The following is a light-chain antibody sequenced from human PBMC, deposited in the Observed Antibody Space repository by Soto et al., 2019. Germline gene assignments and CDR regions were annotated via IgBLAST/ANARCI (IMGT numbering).Light chain of an antibody. J-gene: IGKJ4*01. Sequence: EIVLTQSPGTLSLSPGERATLSCRASESVSTNYLAWYQQKPGQAPRLLISGASSRATGIPDIFSGSGSGADFTLNIHRLEPDDFAVYYFKQYGSGPLTFGGGTKVAIK. CDR3: KQYGSGPLT. CDR1: ESVSTNY. V-gene: IGKV3-20*01. CDR2: GAS.